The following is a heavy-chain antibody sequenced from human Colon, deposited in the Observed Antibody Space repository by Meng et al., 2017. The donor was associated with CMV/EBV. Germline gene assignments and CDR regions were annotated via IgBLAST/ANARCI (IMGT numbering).Heavy chain of an antibody. CDR2: IIPILGIA. V-gene: IGHV1-69*10. CDR3: APYPGSSSTTDY. J-gene: IGHJ4*02. CDR1: GGTFSSYA. D-gene: IGHD6-6*01. Sequence: SVKVSCKASGGTFSSYAISWVRQAPGQGLEWMGGIIPILGIANYAQKFQGRVTITADKSTSTAYMELSSLRSEDTAVYYCAPYPGSSSTTDYWGQRTLVTVSS.